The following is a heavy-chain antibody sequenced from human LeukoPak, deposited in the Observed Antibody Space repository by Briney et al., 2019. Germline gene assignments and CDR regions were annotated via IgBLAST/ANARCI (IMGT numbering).Heavy chain of an antibody. D-gene: IGHD2-2*01. CDR3: ARGMWGYCSSTSCYKTNYYCYYMDV. CDR2: ISAYNGNT. J-gene: IGHJ6*03. CDR1: GYTFTSYG. V-gene: IGHV1-18*01. Sequence: RRASVKVSCKASGYTFTSYGISWVRQAPGQGLEWMGWISAYNGNTNYAQKLQGRVTMTTDTSTSTAYMELRSLRSDDTAVYYCARGMWGYCSSTSCYKTNYYCYYMDVWGKGTTVTVSS.